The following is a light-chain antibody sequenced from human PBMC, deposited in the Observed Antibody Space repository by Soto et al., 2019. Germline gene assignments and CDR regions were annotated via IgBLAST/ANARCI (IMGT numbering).Light chain of an antibody. CDR1: QSISSY. V-gene: IGKV1-39*01. Sequence: DIQMTQSPSSLSASVGDRVTITCRASQSISSYLNWYQQKPGKAPKLLIYAASSLQSGVPSRFSGSGSGTDFTLTISSLXXXXFATYYCQQSYSTPFTFGPGTKVDIK. CDR3: QQSYSTPFT. CDR2: AAS. J-gene: IGKJ3*01.